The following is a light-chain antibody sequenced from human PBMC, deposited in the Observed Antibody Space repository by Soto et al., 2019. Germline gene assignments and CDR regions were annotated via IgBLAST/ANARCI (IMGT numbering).Light chain of an antibody. J-gene: IGKJ5*01. V-gene: IGKV3-20*01. Sequence: EIVLTQSPGTLSLSPGERATLSCRASQSVSSSYLAWYQQKPGQAPRLLIYGASSRANGIPDRFSGSGSGTDFTLTISRLEPEDLAVYYCQQYGSSPPITFGQGTRLEIK. CDR2: GAS. CDR3: QQYGSSPPIT. CDR1: QSVSSSY.